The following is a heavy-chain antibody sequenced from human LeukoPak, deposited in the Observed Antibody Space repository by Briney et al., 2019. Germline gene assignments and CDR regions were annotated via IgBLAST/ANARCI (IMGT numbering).Heavy chain of an antibody. CDR3: AKADYYDSSGHDY. CDR1: GFTFSSYG. D-gene: IGHD3-22*01. J-gene: IGHJ4*02. CDR2: ISYDGSNK. Sequence: PGRSLRLSCAASGFTFSSYGMHWVRQAPGKGLEWVAVISYDGSNKYYADSVKGRFTISRDNSKNTLYLQMNSLRAEDTAVYYCAKADYYDSSGHDYWGQGTLVTVSS. V-gene: IGHV3-30*18.